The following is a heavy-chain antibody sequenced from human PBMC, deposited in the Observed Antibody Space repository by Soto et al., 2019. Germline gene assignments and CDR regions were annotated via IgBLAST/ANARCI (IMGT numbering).Heavy chain of an antibody. Sequence: GSLRLSCTTSGFTFRDYDMSWVRQAPGKGLEWVGFIRTKTYGGTTEYAASVKGRFTVSRDDSKNIAYLQMDSLKTEDTAVYYCTRDDYYFDTGVYYSWFDPWGQGTLVTVSS. J-gene: IGHJ5*02. CDR1: GFTFRDYD. D-gene: IGHD3-22*01. V-gene: IGHV3-49*04. CDR2: IRTKTYGGTT. CDR3: TRDDYYFDTGVYYSWFDP.